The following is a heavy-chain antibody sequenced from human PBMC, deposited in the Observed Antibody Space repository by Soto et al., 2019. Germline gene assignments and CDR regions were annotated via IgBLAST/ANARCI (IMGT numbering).Heavy chain of an antibody. D-gene: IGHD5-12*01. J-gene: IGHJ5*02. CDR3: ARDVRGSMATIGFTKGWFDP. CDR2: IYTSGST. V-gene: IGHV4-4*07. CDR1: GGSISSYY. Sequence: SETLSLTCTVSGGSISSYYWSWIRQPAGKGLEWIERIYTSGSTNYNPSLKSRVTMSVDTSKNQFSLKLSSVTAADTAVYYCARDVRGSMATIGFTKGWFDPWGQGTLVTVSS.